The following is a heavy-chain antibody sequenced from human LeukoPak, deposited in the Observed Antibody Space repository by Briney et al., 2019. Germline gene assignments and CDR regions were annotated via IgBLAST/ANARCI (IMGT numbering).Heavy chain of an antibody. CDR3: ARHGGVITFGGVIVLYYFDY. Sequence: PSQTLSLTCTVSGGSISSYYWSWIRQPPGKGLEWIGSIYHSGSTYYNPSLKSRVTISVDTSKNQFSLKLSSVTAADTAVYYCARHGGVITFGGVIVLYYFDYWGQGTLVTVSS. D-gene: IGHD3-16*02. J-gene: IGHJ4*02. CDR1: GGSISSYY. V-gene: IGHV4-59*08. CDR2: IYHSGST.